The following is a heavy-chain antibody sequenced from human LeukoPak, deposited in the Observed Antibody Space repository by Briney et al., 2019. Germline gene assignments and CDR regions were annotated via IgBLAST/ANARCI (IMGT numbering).Heavy chain of an antibody. CDR3: ARRAYSHEWFDP. D-gene: IGHD5-12*01. J-gene: IGHJ5*02. V-gene: IGHV5-51*01. CDR1: GYTFTNYW. CDR2: IYPGGSDT. Sequence: GESLKISCKASGYTFTNYWIGWVRQMPGKGLEWMGTIYPGGSDTRYSPSFQGQVTISADKSISTAYLQWTSLRASDTAMYYCARRAYSHEWFDPWGQGTLVTVSS.